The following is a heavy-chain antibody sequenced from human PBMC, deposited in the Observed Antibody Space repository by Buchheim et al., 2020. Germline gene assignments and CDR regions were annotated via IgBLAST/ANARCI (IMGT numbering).Heavy chain of an antibody. Sequence: EVQLVESGGGLVQPGGSLRLSCVASGFTFSSYWMSWVRQAPGKGLEWVANIKQDDSEKYYVDSVKGRFTISRDNAKNSLYLQMNSLRAEDTAVYYCARWILGYSSLYIDSWGQGT. CDR1: GFTFSSYW. D-gene: IGHD5-18*01. J-gene: IGHJ4*02. V-gene: IGHV3-7*01. CDR2: IKQDDSEK. CDR3: ARWILGYSSLYIDS.